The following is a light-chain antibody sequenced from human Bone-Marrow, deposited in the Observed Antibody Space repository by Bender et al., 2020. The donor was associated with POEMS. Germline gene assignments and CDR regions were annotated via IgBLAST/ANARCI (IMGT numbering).Light chain of an antibody. V-gene: IGLV1-40*01. CDR1: SSDIGAGYD. CDR3: TSYTSSGTLYI. Sequence: QSVLTQPPSVSGAPGQKVTISCTGTSSDIGAGYDVHWYQQLPGTAPKLIIYGNSNRPSGIPDRFSGSKSGTSATLSISGLRAVDEADYYCTSYTSSGTLYIFGTGTKVSVL. J-gene: IGLJ1*01. CDR2: GNS.